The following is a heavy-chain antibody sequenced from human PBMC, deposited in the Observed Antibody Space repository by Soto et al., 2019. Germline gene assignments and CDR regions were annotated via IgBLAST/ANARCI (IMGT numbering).Heavy chain of an antibody. CDR3: ARETSADSF. J-gene: IGHJ4*02. CDR2: IKQDGSEK. V-gene: IGHV3-7*01. CDR1: GFTFSNYW. D-gene: IGHD2-21*01. Sequence: EVQLVESGGGLVQPGGSLRLSCAASGFTFSNYWMCWVRQAPEKWREWVAAIKQDGSEKYYVDSVTGRFTISRDNTKNSLYLQMNRLRAEDTALYYCARETSADSFWGQGTLVTVSS.